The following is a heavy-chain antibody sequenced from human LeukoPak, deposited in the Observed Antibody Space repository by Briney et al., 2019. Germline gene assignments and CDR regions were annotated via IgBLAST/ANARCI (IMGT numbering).Heavy chain of an antibody. D-gene: IGHD2-15*01. Sequence: PGGSLGLSCEVSGFTFSSYSMNWVRQAPGKGLEWVSSITSSSSYIYYADSVKGRFTISRDNARNSLYLQMNSLRAEDTAVYYCARGVSSYWGYYYYYMDVWGKGTTVTVSS. CDR1: GFTFSSYS. CDR2: ITSSSSYI. V-gene: IGHV3-21*01. CDR3: ARGVSSYWGYYYYYMDV. J-gene: IGHJ6*03.